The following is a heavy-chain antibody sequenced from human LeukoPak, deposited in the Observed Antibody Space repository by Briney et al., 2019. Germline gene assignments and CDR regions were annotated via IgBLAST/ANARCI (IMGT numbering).Heavy chain of an antibody. Sequence: SQTLSLTCAISGDSVSSNSAAWNWIRQSPSSGLEWLGRTYYRSKWYNDYAVSVKSRITINPDTSKNQFSLQLNSVTPEDTAVYYCARESRTVQMATSIHGHWFDPWGQGTLVTVSS. CDR1: GDSVSSNSAA. V-gene: IGHV6-1*01. D-gene: IGHD5-24*01. J-gene: IGHJ5*02. CDR3: ARESRTVQMATSIHGHWFDP. CDR2: TYYRSKWYN.